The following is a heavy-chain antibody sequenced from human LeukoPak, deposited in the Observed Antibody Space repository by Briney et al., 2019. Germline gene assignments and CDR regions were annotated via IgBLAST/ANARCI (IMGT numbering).Heavy chain of an antibody. V-gene: IGHV3-23*01. D-gene: IGHD5-18*01. CDR3: AGRPTGYSSGYIH. CDR1: GITFSNYA. J-gene: IGHJ4*02. Sequence: PGGSLRLSCVASGITFSNYAVSWVRQAPEKGLDWVSVISGSAHKIRYADSVKGRLTTSRDNSENIVYLQMNNLRVEDTAVYYCAGRPTGYSSGYIHWGQGTLVTVSS. CDR2: ISGSAHKI.